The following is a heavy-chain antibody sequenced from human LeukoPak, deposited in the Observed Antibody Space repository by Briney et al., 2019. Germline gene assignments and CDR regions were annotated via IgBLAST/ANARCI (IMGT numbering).Heavy chain of an antibody. J-gene: IGHJ1*01. CDR3: ARSYTAEYFQH. V-gene: IGHV1-2*02. CDR1: GYTFTGYY. D-gene: IGHD4-11*01. CDR2: INPNSGGT. Sequence: ASVKVSCKASGYTFTGYYMHWVRQAPGQGLEWMGWINPNSGGTNHAQKFQGRVTMTRDTSISTAYMELSRLRSDDTAVYYCARSYTAEYFQHWGQGTLVTVSS.